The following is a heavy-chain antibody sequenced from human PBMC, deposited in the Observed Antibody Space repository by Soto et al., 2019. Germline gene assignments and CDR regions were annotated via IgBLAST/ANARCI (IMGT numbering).Heavy chain of an antibody. D-gene: IGHD1-26*01. J-gene: IGHJ4*02. CDR1: GFTFSSYS. CDR3: ARDDFGLGIDY. Sequence: GGSLRLSCAASGFTFSSYSMHWVRQAPGKGLEWVAVISYDGSNKYYADSVKGRFNISRDNSKNTLYLQMNSLRAEDTAVYYCARDDFGLGIDYWGLGTLLTVSS. V-gene: IGHV3-30-3*01. CDR2: ISYDGSNK.